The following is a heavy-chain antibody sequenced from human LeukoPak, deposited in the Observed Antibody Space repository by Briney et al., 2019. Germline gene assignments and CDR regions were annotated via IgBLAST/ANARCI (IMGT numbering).Heavy chain of an antibody. CDR2: IYYSGST. D-gene: IGHD5-18*01. J-gene: IGHJ4*02. CDR3: ARGGYSYGFDY. Sequence: SETLSLTCAVYGGSFSGYYWSWIRQSPGKGLEWIGYIYYSGSTNYNPSLKSRVTISVDTSKNQFSLKLSSVTAADTAVYYCARGGYSYGFDYWGQGTLVTVSS. V-gene: IGHV4-59*01. CDR1: GGSFSGYY.